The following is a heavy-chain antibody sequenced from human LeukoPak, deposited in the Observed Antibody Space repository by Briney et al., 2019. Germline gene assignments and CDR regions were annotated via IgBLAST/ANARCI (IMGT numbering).Heavy chain of an antibody. V-gene: IGHV3-7*01. CDR1: GFTFSNYW. D-gene: IGHD1-26*01. Sequence: GGSLRLSCAASGFTFSNYWMSWVRQAPGKGLEWVTNIKQDESEKYYLDSVKGRFTVSRDNAKNSLYLQMDSLRAEDTAVYYCARVGDGATLEYWGQGTLVPVSS. J-gene: IGHJ4*02. CDR2: IKQDESEK. CDR3: ARVGDGATLEY.